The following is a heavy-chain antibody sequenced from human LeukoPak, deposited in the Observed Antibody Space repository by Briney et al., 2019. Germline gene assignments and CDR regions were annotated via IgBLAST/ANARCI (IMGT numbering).Heavy chain of an antibody. CDR2: IYPGDSDT. V-gene: IGHV5-51*01. CDR1: GYSFTSYW. D-gene: IGHD5-18*01. J-gene: IGHJ4*02. Sequence: GESLKISCQTSGYSFTSYWIGWVRQMPGKGLEWMGIIYPGDSDTRYSPSFQGQVTISADKSISTAYLQWSSLKASDTAMYYCARQYRGVSVYFDYWGQGTLVTVSS. CDR3: ARQYRGVSVYFDY.